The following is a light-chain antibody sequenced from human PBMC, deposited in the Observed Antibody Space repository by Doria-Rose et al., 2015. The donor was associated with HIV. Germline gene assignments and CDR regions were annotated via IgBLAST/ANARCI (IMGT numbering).Light chain of an antibody. CDR2: AAS. Sequence: RAIQTVIINFTFVQLDKGKSPKLLIYAASRLQSGVPSRFSGSGSGTDFTLTISGLQPGDFATYYCQQTYSSPPWTFDQGTE. J-gene: IGKJ1*01. CDR1: QTVIIN. CDR3: QQTYSSPPWT. V-gene: IGKV1-39*01.